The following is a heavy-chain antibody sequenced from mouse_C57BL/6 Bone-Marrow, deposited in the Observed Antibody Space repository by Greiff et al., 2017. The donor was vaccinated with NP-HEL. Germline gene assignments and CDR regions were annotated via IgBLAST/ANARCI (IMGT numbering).Heavy chain of an antibody. CDR2: ISDGGSYT. CDR1: GFTFSSYA. D-gene: IGHD1-2*01. CDR3: ARESITTAPYYAMDY. V-gene: IGHV5-4*01. J-gene: IGHJ4*01. Sequence: DVMLVESGGGLVKPGGSLKLSCAASGFTFSSYAMSWVRQTPEKRLEWVATISDGGSYTYYPDNVKGRFTISRDNAKNNLYLQMSHLKSEDTAMYYCARESITTAPYYAMDYWGQGTSVTVSS.